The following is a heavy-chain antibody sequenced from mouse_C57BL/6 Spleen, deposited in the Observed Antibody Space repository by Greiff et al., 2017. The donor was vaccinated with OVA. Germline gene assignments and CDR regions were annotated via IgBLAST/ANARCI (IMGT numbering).Heavy chain of an antibody. CDR2: ISSGSSTI. CDR3: ARGYYGSMYFDV. CDR1: GFTFSDYG. J-gene: IGHJ1*03. V-gene: IGHV5-17*01. D-gene: IGHD1-1*01. Sequence: EVKLVESGGGLVKPGGSLKLSCAASGFTFSDYGMHWVRQAPEKGLEWVAYISSGSSTIYYADTVKGRFTISRDNAKNTLFLQMTSLRSEDTAMYYCARGYYGSMYFDVWGTGTTVTVSS.